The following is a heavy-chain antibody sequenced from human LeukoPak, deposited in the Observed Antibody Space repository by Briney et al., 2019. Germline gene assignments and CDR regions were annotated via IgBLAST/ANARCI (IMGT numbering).Heavy chain of an antibody. CDR2: ISSSSSYI. J-gene: IGHJ3*02. CDR1: GFTFSSYS. V-gene: IGHV3-21*01. D-gene: IGHD3-16*01. CDR3: ARDPLGVTDAFDI. Sequence: GGSLRLSCAASGFTFSSYSMNWVRQAPGKGLEWVSSISSSSSYIYYADSVKGRFTISRDNAKNSLYLQMNSLRAEDTAVYYCARDPLGVTDAFDIWGQGTMVAVSS.